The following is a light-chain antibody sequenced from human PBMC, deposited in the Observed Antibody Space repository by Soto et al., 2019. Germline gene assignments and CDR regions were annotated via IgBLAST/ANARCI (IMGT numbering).Light chain of an antibody. V-gene: IGKV3D-15*03. CDR2: GAS. CDR1: QTITSN. J-gene: IGKJ5*01. Sequence: EILLTQSPSTLSVSPGERATLSCRASQTITSNLAWYHQKPGQAPTLLIYGASIRATGIPSRFSGSGSGTDFPLTISILAEEDFAVYFRHLYGYSPTFGQGTRLEIK. CDR3: HLYGYSPT.